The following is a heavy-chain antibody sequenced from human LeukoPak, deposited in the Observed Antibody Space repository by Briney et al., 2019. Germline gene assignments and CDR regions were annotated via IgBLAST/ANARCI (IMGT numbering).Heavy chain of an antibody. CDR2: IYTSGST. J-gene: IGHJ3*02. CDR1: GGSISSGSYY. CDR3: AREYCGGDRSQGDAFDI. D-gene: IGHD2-21*02. V-gene: IGHV4-61*02. Sequence: SQTLSLTCTVSGGSISSGSYYWSWIRQPAGKGLEWIGRIYTSGSTNYNPSLKSRVTISVDTSKNQFSLKLSSMTAADTAVYYCAREYCGGDRSQGDAFDIWGQGTVVTVSS.